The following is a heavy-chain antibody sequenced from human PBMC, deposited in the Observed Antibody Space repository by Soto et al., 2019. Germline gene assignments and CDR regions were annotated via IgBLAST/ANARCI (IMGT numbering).Heavy chain of an antibody. Sequence: QVQLMESGGGVVQPGRSLRLSCAASGFTFSSSDIHWVRQAPGQGLEWVAHISIDTHRQYYSDTVKGRFTGSRDNSKNTVYLQMNSLRAEDTAISYCARGPTSGAFDIWGRGTLVTVSS. D-gene: IGHD1-26*01. V-gene: IGHV3-30*03. J-gene: IGHJ3*02. CDR2: ISIDTHRQ. CDR3: ARGPTSGAFDI. CDR1: GFTFSSSD.